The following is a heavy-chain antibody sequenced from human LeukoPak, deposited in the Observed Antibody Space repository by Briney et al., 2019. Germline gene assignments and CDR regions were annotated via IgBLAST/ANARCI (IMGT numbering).Heavy chain of an antibody. J-gene: IGHJ3*02. Sequence: PSETLSLTCTVSGGSISSSSYFWSWIRQPPGKGLEWIGHMYDNGDTNYNPSLKSRLTISLDTSKNQFSLRLSSVTAADTAVYYCARRTGRNWNDEAFDIWGQGTMVTVSS. CDR1: GGSISSSSYF. D-gene: IGHD1-1*01. CDR3: ARRTGRNWNDEAFDI. CDR2: MYDNGDT. V-gene: IGHV4-61*05.